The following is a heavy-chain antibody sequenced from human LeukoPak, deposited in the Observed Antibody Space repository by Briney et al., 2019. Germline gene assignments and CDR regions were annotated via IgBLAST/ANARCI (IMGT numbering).Heavy chain of an antibody. CDR3: ARRAGLHSLDY. CDR2: INHSGST. CDR1: GYSISSSNW. D-gene: IGHD5/OR15-5a*01. Sequence: SETLSLTCAVSGYSISSSNWWGWIRQPPGKGLEWIGEINHSGSTNYNPSLKSRVTISVDTSKNQFSLRLSSVTAADTALYFCARRAGLHSLDYWDQGTLVTVSS. J-gene: IGHJ4*02. V-gene: IGHV4-28*01.